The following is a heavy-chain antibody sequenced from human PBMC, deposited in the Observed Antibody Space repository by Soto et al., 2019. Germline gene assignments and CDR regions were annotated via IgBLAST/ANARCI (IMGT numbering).Heavy chain of an antibody. V-gene: IGHV3-30-3*01. J-gene: IGHJ4*02. CDR3: ARRLTASVTATGY. D-gene: IGHD2-21*02. CDR2: ISDDGINK. CDR1: GFTFSDYA. Sequence: QVQLVESGGGVVQPGRSLRLSCSASGFTFSDYALHWVRQAPGKGLEWVAVISDDGINKYIADSVKGRFIISRDNSKNTVFLQMSSLGLEDTAIYYCARRLTASVTATGYWGQGTLVTVSS.